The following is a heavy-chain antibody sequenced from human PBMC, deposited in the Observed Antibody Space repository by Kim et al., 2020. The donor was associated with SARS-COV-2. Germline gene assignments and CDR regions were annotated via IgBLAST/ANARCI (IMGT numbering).Heavy chain of an antibody. J-gene: IGHJ4*02. V-gene: IGHV3-23*01. CDR2: ISGSGGST. D-gene: IGHD2-2*01. Sequence: GGSLRLSCAASGFTFSSYAMSWVRQAPGKGLEWVSAISGSGGSTYYADSVKGRFTISRDNSKNTLYLQMNSLRAEDTAVYYCARGFGQEYCSSTSCLPSFDFDYWGQGTLVTVSS. CDR1: GFTFSSYA. CDR3: ARGFGQEYCSSTSCLPSFDFDY.